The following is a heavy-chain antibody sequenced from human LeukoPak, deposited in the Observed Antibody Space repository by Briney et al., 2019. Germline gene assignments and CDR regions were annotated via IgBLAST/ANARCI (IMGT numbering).Heavy chain of an antibody. D-gene: IGHD3-22*01. CDR1: GYSFTSYW. V-gene: IGHV5-51*01. CDR2: IYPGDSDT. Sequence: GESLKISCKGSGYSFTSYWIGWVRQMPGKGLEWMGIIYPGDSDTRYSPSFQGQVTFSADKSISTAYLQWSSLQASDTAIYYCARHIEDDSSGYYQYYFDFWGQGTLVTVSS. J-gene: IGHJ4*02. CDR3: ARHIEDDSSGYYQYYFDF.